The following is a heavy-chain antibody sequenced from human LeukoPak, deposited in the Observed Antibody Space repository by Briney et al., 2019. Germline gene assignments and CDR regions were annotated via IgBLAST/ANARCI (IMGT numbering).Heavy chain of an antibody. Sequence: ASVKVSCKASGYTFTSYGISWVRQAPGQGLEWMGWISAYNGNTNYAQKLQGRVTMTTDTSTSTAHMELRSLRSDDTAVYYCARVQLRFLEWLLPHYYGMDVWGQGTTVTVSS. CDR1: GYTFTSYG. CDR3: ARVQLRFLEWLLPHYYGMDV. D-gene: IGHD3-3*01. CDR2: ISAYNGNT. V-gene: IGHV1-18*01. J-gene: IGHJ6*02.